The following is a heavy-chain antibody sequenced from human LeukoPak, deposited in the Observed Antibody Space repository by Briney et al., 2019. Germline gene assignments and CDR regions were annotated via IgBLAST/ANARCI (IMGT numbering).Heavy chain of an antibody. V-gene: IGHV3-7*03. CDR3: ATFRFLGT. J-gene: IGHJ3*01. Sequence: PGGSLRLSCAASGFTFSNYWMTWVRQGPGKGLEWVANIKPGGSEKYYVDSVRGRFTISGDNAKNSLYLQMNSLRAEDTAVYYCATFRFLGTWGQGTMVTVSP. CDR2: IKPGGSEK. D-gene: IGHD3-3*01. CDR1: GFTFSNYW.